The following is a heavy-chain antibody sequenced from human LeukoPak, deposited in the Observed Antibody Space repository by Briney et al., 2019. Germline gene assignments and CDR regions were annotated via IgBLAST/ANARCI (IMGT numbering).Heavy chain of an antibody. CDR1: GFTFSSYA. Sequence: GGSLRLSCAASGFTFSSYAMSWVRQAPGKGLEWVSAISGSGGSTYYADSVKGRFTISRDNSKNTLYLQMNSLRAEDTAVYYCAKRGVERVGDYYYYYYMDVWGKGTTVTVSS. CDR3: AKRGVERVGDYYYYYYMDV. D-gene: IGHD1-1*01. J-gene: IGHJ6*03. CDR2: ISGSGGST. V-gene: IGHV3-23*01.